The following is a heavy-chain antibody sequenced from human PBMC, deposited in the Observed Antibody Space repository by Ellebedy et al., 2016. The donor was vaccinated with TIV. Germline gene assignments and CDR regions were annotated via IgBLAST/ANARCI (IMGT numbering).Heavy chain of an antibody. V-gene: IGHV1-46*01. CDR3: ARGDNYYFDSSGYYYSY. Sequence: ASVKVSCKVSGYTFTRYFLYWVRQAPGQGLEWMGIINPTSGSSNYAQKFQGRVTMTRDKSTSTVYMELSSLRSEDTAVYYCARGDNYYFDSSGYYYSYWGQGTLVTFSS. J-gene: IGHJ4*02. D-gene: IGHD3-22*01. CDR2: INPTSGSS. CDR1: GYTFTRYF.